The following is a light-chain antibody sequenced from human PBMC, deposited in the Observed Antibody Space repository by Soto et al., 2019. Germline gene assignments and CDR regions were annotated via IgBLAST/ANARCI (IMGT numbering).Light chain of an antibody. CDR1: ESVSDF. V-gene: IGKV3-20*01. Sequence: EIVLTQSPGTLSLSPGERATLSCWASESVSDFLAWYQQKPGLAPRLLIHGATKRTSGTPDRFSGCGSGTDFTLAISRLEPEDFAVYYCQQYGSSPWTFGQGTKVDIK. CDR3: QQYGSSPWT. J-gene: IGKJ1*01. CDR2: GAT.